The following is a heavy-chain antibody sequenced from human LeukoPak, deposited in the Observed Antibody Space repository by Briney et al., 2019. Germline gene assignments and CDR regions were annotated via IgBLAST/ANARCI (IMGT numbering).Heavy chain of an antibody. J-gene: IGHJ4*02. D-gene: IGHD3-22*01. Sequence: PGRSLRLSCAASGFTFSSYAMSWVRQAPGKGLEWVSAISGSGGSTYYADSVKGRFTISRDNSKNTLYLQMNSLRAEDTAVYYCAKSRHYYDSSGDYWGQGTLVTVSS. CDR3: AKSRHYYDSSGDY. CDR1: GFTFSSYA. CDR2: ISGSGGST. V-gene: IGHV3-23*01.